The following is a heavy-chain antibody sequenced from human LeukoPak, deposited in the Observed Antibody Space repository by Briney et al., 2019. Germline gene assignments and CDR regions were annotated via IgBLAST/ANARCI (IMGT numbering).Heavy chain of an antibody. J-gene: IGHJ4*02. D-gene: IGHD6-13*01. CDR3: AREISSSWYRLFDY. CDR2: INTNTGNP. Sequence: GASVKVSCKASGYTFTSYAMNWVRQAPGQGLEWMGWINTNTGNPTYAQGFTGRFVFSLDTSVSTAYPQISSLKAGDTAVYYCAREISSSWYRLFDYWGQGTLVTVSS. V-gene: IGHV7-4-1*02. CDR1: GYTFTSYA.